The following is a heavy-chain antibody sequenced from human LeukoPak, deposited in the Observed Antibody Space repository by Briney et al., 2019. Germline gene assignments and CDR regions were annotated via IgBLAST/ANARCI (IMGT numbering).Heavy chain of an antibody. Sequence: PSETLSLTCTVSGGSIRNHYCNWIRQPPGKGLEWIAYISYSGYTNYNSSLESRVAISIDTSKRQVSLKVKSVTASDTAVYFCACALGFGERHDVFDIWGRGTMVIVSS. J-gene: IGHJ3*02. D-gene: IGHD3-10*01. CDR3: ACALGFGERHDVFDI. V-gene: IGHV4-59*08. CDR2: ISYSGYT. CDR1: GGSIRNHY.